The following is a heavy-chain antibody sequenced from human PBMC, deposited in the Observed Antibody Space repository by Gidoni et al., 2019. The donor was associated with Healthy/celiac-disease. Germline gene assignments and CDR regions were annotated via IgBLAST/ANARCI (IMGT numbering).Heavy chain of an antibody. Sequence: QVQLQESGPGLVKPSEPLSLPCTVSGGTISSYYWSWIRQPPGKGLEWIGYIYYSGRTNYNPSLKSRVTISVDTSKNQFSLKLSSVTAADTAVYYCARVGGSGSEIDYWGQGTLVTVSS. CDR1: GGTISSYY. J-gene: IGHJ4*02. CDR2: IYYSGRT. V-gene: IGHV4-59*01. D-gene: IGHD3-10*01. CDR3: ARVGGSGSEIDY.